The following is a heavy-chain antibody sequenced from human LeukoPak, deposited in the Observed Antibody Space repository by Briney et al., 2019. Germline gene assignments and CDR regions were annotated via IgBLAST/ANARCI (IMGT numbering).Heavy chain of an antibody. CDR1: GFTFSSDW. J-gene: IGHJ4*02. D-gene: IGHD2-21*02. Sequence: GGSLRLSCAASGFTFSSDWMIWVRQAPGKGLEWVANIKPDEGEKYYVDSVKGRFTVSRDNAKNSLYLQMNSLRAEDTAVYYCATGEAYCGGDCYSSYDYWGQGTLVTVSS. CDR3: ATGEAYCGGDCYSSYDY. V-gene: IGHV3-7*01. CDR2: IKPDEGEK.